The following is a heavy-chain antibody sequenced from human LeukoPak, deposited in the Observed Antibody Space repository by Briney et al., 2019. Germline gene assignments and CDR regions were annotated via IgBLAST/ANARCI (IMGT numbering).Heavy chain of an antibody. V-gene: IGHV1-8*01. Sequence: VASVKVSCKASGYTFSSYDINWVRQATGQGLEWMGWMNPNSGNTGYARKFQGRVTMTRHTSISTAYMELSSLRSEDTAVYYCARVSRRAARAFDYWGQGTLVTVSS. CDR2: MNPNSGNT. CDR3: ARVSRRAARAFDY. J-gene: IGHJ4*02. CDR1: GYTFSSYD. D-gene: IGHD6-6*01.